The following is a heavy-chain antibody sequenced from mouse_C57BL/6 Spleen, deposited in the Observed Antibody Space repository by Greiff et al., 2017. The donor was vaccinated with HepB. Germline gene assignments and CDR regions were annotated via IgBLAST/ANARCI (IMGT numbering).Heavy chain of an antibody. CDR2: INPNNGGT. CDR1: GYTFTDYY. V-gene: IGHV1-26*01. D-gene: IGHD2-4*01. CDR3: ASGGLRRAWFAY. J-gene: IGHJ3*01. Sequence: EVQLQQSGPELVKPGASVKISCKASGYTFTDYYMNWVKQSHGKSLEWIGDINPNNGGTSYNQKFKGKATLTVDKSSSTAYMELRSLTSEDSAVYYCASGGLRRAWFAYWGQGTLVTVSA.